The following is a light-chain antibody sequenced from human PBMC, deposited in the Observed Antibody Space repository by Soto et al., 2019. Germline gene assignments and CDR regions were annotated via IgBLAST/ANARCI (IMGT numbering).Light chain of an antibody. CDR2: GAS. J-gene: IGKJ1*01. CDR3: QQYGSSPPWT. Sequence: EIVLTQSPGTLSLSPGERATLSCRASQSVSSTHLAWYQQKPGQATRLIIYGASSRATGIPDRFSGSGSGTDFTLTISRLAPEDFAVYYCQQYGSSPPWTFGQGTKVEIK. V-gene: IGKV3-20*01. CDR1: QSVSSTH.